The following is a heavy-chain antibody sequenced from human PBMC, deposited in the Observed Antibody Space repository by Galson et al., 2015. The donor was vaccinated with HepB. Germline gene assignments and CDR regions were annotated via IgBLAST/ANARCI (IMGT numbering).Heavy chain of an antibody. CDR3: AGSSGWYGGSAFDI. Sequence: SVKVSCKASGGTFSSYAISWVRQAPGQGLEWMGGIIPIFGTANYAQKFQGRVTITADKSTSTAYMELSSLRSEDTAVYYCAGSSGWYGGSAFDIWGQGTMVTVSS. CDR1: GGTFSSYA. D-gene: IGHD6-19*01. CDR2: IIPIFGTA. V-gene: IGHV1-69*06. J-gene: IGHJ3*02.